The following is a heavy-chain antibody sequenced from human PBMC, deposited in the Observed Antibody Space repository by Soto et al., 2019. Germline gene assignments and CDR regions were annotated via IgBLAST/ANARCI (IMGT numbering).Heavy chain of an antibody. CDR2: ISYDGSNK. J-gene: IGHJ6*02. Sequence: PGGSLRLSCAASGFTFSSYAMHWVRQAPGKGLEWVAVISYDGSNKYYADSVKGRFTISRDNSKNTLYLQMNSLRAEDTAVYYCARVHSVLRFLEWLLSDYYYYAMDVWGQGTTVTVSS. CDR3: ARVHSVLRFLEWLLSDYYYYAMDV. CDR1: GFTFSSYA. V-gene: IGHV3-30-3*01. D-gene: IGHD3-3*01.